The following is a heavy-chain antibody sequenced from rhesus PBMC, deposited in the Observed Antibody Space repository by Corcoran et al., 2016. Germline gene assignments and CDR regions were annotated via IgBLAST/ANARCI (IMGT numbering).Heavy chain of an antibody. V-gene: IGHV1-180*01. CDR2: ISPSNVNK. J-gene: IGHJ4*01. Sequence: QVPLVQSGAEIKQTGAAVKLSCKDSGYTFTSYYMHWVILAPGQALEWKELISPSNVNKGSAQSFQGRVTITTDTSTSTGYMELSSLRSENTAVYYCTRAAASPHFDYWGQGVLVTVSS. CDR3: TRAAASPHFDY. CDR1: GYTFTSYY. D-gene: IGHD2-27*01.